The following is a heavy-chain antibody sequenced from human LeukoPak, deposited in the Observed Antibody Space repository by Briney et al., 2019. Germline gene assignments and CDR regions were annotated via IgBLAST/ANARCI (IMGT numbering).Heavy chain of an antibody. V-gene: IGHV4-61*05. Sequence: SETLSLTCSVSGGSITSSSYYWGWIRQPPGKGLEWIGYIYYSGSTNYNPSLKSRVTISVDTSKNQFSLKLSSVTAADTAVYYCARVVRRVVSRFPAYYFDYWGQGTLVTVSS. CDR1: GGSITSSSYY. CDR2: IYYSGST. D-gene: IGHD3-22*01. J-gene: IGHJ4*02. CDR3: ARVVRRVVSRFPAYYFDY.